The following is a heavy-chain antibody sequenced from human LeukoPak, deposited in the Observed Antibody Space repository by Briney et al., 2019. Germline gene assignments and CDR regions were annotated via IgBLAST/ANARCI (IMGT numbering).Heavy chain of an antibody. Sequence: GASVKVSCKASGGTFSSYAISWVRQAPGQGLEWMGGIIPIFGTANYAQKFQGRVTITADKSTSTAYMELSSLRSEDTAVYYCASKFPAAGYGNLGYWGQGTLVTVSS. D-gene: IGHD6-13*01. J-gene: IGHJ4*02. V-gene: IGHV1-69*06. CDR2: IIPIFGTA. CDR1: GGTFSSYA. CDR3: ASKFPAAGYGNLGY.